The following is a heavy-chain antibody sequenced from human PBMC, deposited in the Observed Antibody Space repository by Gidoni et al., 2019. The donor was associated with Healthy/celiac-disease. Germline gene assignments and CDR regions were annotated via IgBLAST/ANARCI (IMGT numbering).Heavy chain of an antibody. CDR3: AITPKIGGITIFGVVISPRYFDL. D-gene: IGHD3-3*01. CDR1: GGTISSYA. Sequence: QVQLVQSGAEVKKPGSSVKVSCKASGGTISSYAISWVRQAPGQGLEWMGGIIPIFGTANYAQKFQGRVTITADESTSTAYMELSSLRSEDTAVYYCAITPKIGGITIFGVVISPRYFDLWGRGTLVTVSS. J-gene: IGHJ2*01. CDR2: IIPIFGTA. V-gene: IGHV1-69*19.